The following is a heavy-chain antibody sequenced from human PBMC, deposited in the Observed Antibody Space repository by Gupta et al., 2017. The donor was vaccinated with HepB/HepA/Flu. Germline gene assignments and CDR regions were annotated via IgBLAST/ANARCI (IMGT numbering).Heavy chain of an antibody. CDR2: GHYSGST. CDR1: GGSVSNSRYY. Sequence: QLQLQESGPGLAKPSETLSLTCTVSGGSVSNSRYYWGWIRQPPGKGLEWFGTGHYSGSTYYNPSLKSRVTISVDTSKNQFSLKVNSVTAADTAVYDCVGQPFYYYYYMDVWGEGTTVTVSS. V-gene: IGHV4-39*01. J-gene: IGHJ6*03. CDR3: VGQPFYYYYYMDV.